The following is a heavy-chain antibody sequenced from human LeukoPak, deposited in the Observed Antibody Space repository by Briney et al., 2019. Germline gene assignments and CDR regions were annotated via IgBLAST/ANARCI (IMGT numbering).Heavy chain of an antibody. CDR2: VYSSGSI. J-gene: IGHJ4*02. Sequence: SETLSLTCTVSGDSIRRSSYFWAWVRQPPGKGLEWIGSVYSSGSIYYNPSLRSQITISIDTSKNQFSLKLTSVAAADTAMYYCTRDMEYAGAGFDYWGQGIPVTVSS. V-gene: IGHV4-39*07. D-gene: IGHD2-8*01. CDR1: GDSIRRSSYF. CDR3: TRDMEYAGAGFDY.